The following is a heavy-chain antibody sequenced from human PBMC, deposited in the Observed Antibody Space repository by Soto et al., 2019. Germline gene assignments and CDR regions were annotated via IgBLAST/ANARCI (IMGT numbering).Heavy chain of an antibody. CDR1: GFTFSSYD. Sequence: GGSLRLSCAASGFTFSSYDMHWVRQATGKGLEWVSAIGTAGDPYYPGSVKGRFTISRENAKNSLYLQMNSLRAGDTAVYYCARGGAGTKYYYYYGMDVWGQGPTVTVSS. J-gene: IGHJ6*02. CDR2: IGTAGDP. CDR3: ARGGAGTKYYYYYGMDV. V-gene: IGHV3-13*05.